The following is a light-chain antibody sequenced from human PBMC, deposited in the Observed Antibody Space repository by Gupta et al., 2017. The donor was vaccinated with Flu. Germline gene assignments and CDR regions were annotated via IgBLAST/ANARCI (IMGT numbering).Light chain of an antibody. CDR2: TVS. CDR1: HSRGDSDGNTY. Sequence: DVVMTQSPLSLPVTLGQPASISCRSSHSRGDSDGNTYLHWFQQRPGQAPRRLIYTVSHREYGVPDSFSGSGYGTDFTLKIRRGEAEDVGVYYCMQGERWPWAFGQGTKVEIK. J-gene: IGKJ1*01. CDR3: MQGERWPWA. V-gene: IGKV2-30*01.